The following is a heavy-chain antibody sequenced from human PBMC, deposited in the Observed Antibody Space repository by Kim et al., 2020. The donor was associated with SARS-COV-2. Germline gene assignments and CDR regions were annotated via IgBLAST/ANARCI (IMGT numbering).Heavy chain of an antibody. D-gene: IGHD2-8*02. Sequence: SETLSLTCTVSGGSISSSDYYWGWIRQPPGKGLEWIGSIYYTGTTYYNPSLKSRVTISVDTSKNQFSLNLISVTDATVYYCARHGCTGGVCYFDPWGQGT. CDR1: GGSISSSDYY. J-gene: IGHJ5*02. CDR2: IYYTGTT. CDR3: ARHGCTGGVCYFDP. V-gene: IGHV4-39*01.